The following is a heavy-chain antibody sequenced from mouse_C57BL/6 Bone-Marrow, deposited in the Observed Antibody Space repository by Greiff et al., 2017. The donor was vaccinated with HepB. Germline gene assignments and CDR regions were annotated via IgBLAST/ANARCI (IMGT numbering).Heavy chain of an antibody. CDR3: AREGYYYGSSYRFAY. CDR1: GYSITSGYY. Sequence: DVQLQESGPGLVKPSQSLSLTCSVTGYSITSGYYWNWIRQFPGNKLEWMGYISYDGSNNYNPSLKNRISITRDTSKNQFFLKLNSVTTEDTATYYCAREGYYYGSSYRFAYWGQGTLVTVSA. D-gene: IGHD1-1*01. CDR2: ISYDGSN. V-gene: IGHV3-6*01. J-gene: IGHJ3*01.